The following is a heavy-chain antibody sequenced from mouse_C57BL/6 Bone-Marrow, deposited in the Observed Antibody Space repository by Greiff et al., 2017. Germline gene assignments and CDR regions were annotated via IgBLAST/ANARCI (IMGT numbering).Heavy chain of an antibody. CDR2: INPSSGYT. V-gene: IGHV1-4*01. J-gene: IGHJ3*01. CDR3: ARWAY. CDR1: GYTFTTYT. Sequence: QVQLQQSGAELARPGASVKMSCKASGYTFTTYTMHWVQQRPGQGLEWIGYINPSSGYTKYNKKFTGKATLTVDKSSSTAYMELNSLTSEDSAVYYCARWAYWGQGTLVTVSA.